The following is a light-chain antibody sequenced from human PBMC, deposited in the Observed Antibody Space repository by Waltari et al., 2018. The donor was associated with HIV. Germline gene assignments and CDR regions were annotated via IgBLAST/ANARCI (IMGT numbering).Light chain of an antibody. V-gene: IGLV2-23*02. CDR2: EVS. CDR3: CSYAGSSTWV. Sequence: QSALTQPASVSGSPGQSITISCTGNSSDVGSYNFVSWYQQHPGKAPKLMIYEVSKRPSGVSNRFSGSKSGNTASLTISGLQAEDEADYYCCSYAGSSTWVFGGGTKLTVL. CDR1: SSDVGSYNF. J-gene: IGLJ3*02.